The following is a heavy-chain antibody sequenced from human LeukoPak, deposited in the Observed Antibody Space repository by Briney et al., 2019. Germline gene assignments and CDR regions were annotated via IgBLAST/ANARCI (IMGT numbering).Heavy chain of an antibody. V-gene: IGHV3-74*01. J-gene: IGHJ4*02. Sequence: PGGSLRLSCAASGFTFSSYWMHWVRQAPGKGLVWVSRISIDGSSTSYADSVKGRFTISRDNAKNTLYLQINSLRAEDTAVYYCARGWASGSLGYWGQGTLVTVSS. CDR2: ISIDGSST. D-gene: IGHD1-26*01. CDR1: GFTFSSYW. CDR3: ARGWASGSLGY.